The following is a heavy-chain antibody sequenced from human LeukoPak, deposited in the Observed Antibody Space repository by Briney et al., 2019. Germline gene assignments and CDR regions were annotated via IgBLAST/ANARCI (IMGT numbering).Heavy chain of an antibody. Sequence: ASVKVSCKASGYTFTSYDLNWVRQATGQGLEWMGWRNPNSGNNGYAQKFQRRGTMTRNTSLSTAYMELSSLRSEDTAVYYCARGGRTRTYFGLTNYYDYDGMDVWGQGTTVTVSS. CDR3: ARGGRTRTYFGLTNYYDYDGMDV. CDR2: RNPNSGNN. V-gene: IGHV1-8*01. D-gene: IGHD3-9*01. CDR1: GYTFTSYD. J-gene: IGHJ6*02.